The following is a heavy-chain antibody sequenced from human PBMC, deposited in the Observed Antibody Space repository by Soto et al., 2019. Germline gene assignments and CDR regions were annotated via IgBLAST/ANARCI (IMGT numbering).Heavy chain of an antibody. J-gene: IGHJ5*02. CDR3: ARAGGTAPYRPFDP. Sequence: ASVKVSCKASGYTFTGYYMHWVRQAPGQGLEWMGWINPNSGGTNYAQKFQGWVTMTRDTSISTAYMELSRLRSDDTAVYYCARAGGTAPYRPFDPWGQGTLVTVSS. D-gene: IGHD3-16*01. CDR1: GYTFTGYY. V-gene: IGHV1-2*04. CDR2: INPNSGGT.